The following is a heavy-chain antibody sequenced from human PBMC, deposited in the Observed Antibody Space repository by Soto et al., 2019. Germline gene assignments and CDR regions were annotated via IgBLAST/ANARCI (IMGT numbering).Heavy chain of an antibody. CDR1: GGSISSYY. V-gene: IGHV4-59*08. D-gene: IGHD5-18*01. J-gene: IGHJ4*02. CDR2: IYYSGST. CDR3: AIRYGSCLDC. Sequence: QVQLQESGPGLVKPSETLSLTCTVSGGSISSYYWSWIRQPPGKGLEWIGYIYYSGSTNYNPSLRTGFTMPRKTARNLFPLKLTSVTAADTAVYYCAIRYGSCLDCRGGGTLVTVSS.